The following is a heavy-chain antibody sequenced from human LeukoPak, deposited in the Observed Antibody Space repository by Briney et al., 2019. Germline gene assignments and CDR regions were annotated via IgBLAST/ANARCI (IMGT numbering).Heavy chain of an antibody. V-gene: IGHV3-74*01. J-gene: IGHJ4*02. D-gene: IGHD3-22*01. CDR3: ARGLVHDTSGYYSDY. CDR1: GFTFSSYS. CDR2: INSDGSST. Sequence: GGFLRLSCAASGFTFSSYSMNWVRQAPGKGLVWVSRINSDGSSTTYADSVKGRFTVSRDNAKNTLYLQMDSLRAEDSAVYYCARGLVHDTSGYYSDYWGQGILVTVSS.